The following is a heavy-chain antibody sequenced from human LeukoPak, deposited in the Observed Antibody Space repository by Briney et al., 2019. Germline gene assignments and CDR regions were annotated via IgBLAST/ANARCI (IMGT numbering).Heavy chain of an antibody. CDR2: ISSSGSTI. CDR1: GFTFSDYY. CDR3: AKSSVVVVAATPDY. V-gene: IGHV3-11*01. J-gene: IGHJ4*02. Sequence: PGGSLSLSCAASGFTFSDYYMSWIRQAPGKGLEWVSYISSSGSTIYYADSVKGRFTISRDNAKNSLYLQMNSLRAEDTAVYYCAKSSVVVVAATPDYWGQGTLVTVSS. D-gene: IGHD2-15*01.